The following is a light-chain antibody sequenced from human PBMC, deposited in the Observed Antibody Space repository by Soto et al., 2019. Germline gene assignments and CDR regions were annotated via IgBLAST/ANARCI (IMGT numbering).Light chain of an antibody. V-gene: IGLV2-14*01. CDR3: ASFTRSNTWV. J-gene: IGLJ3*02. CDR2: EVS. CDR1: SSDVGGFSY. Sequence: QSALTQPASVSGSPGHSITISCTGTSSDVGGFSYVSWFQQHPGKAPKLIIYEVSNRPSGVSICFSGSKSGNTASLTVSGLQAEDEADYYCASFTRSNTWVIGGGTKLTVL.